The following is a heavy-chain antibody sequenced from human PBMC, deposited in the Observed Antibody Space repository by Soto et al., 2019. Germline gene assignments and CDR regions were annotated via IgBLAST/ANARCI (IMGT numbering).Heavy chain of an antibody. Sequence: CMRLSCVVSSFSSSDSYMTLFLQIPWKGLEWIASISSGAFTISYAAAVKGRFTISRDDGHNSLFLQMDSLRAEDTALYYCARDTTRLERWGQGTMGTVCS. V-gene: IGHV3-11*01. CDR2: ISSGAFTI. CDR1: SFSSSDSY. J-gene: IGHJ4*02. CDR3: ARDTTRLER. D-gene: IGHD1-1*01.